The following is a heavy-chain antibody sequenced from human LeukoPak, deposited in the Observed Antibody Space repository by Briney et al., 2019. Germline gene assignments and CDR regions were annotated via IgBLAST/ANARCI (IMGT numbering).Heavy chain of an antibody. V-gene: IGHV1-18*01. J-gene: IGHJ4*02. CDR2: ISASNGNT. Sequence: ASVKVSCKASGYTFINYGVTWVRQAPGQGLEWMGWISASNGNTNYAQKLQGRVTMTRNTSISTAYMELSSLRSEDTAVYYCARSAETYGGIDYWGQGTLVTVSS. CDR3: ARSAETYGGIDY. CDR1: GYTFINYG. D-gene: IGHD4-23*01.